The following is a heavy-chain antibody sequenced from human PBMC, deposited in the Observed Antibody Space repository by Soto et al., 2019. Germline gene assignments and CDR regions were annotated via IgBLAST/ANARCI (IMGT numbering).Heavy chain of an antibody. J-gene: IGHJ3*02. D-gene: IGHD6-13*01. V-gene: IGHV3-30*18. CDR3: AKLRSSSWTQYAFDI. Sequence: PGGSLRLSCAASGFTFSSYCLHWVRQTPGRGLEWVAVISYDGSNTYYTDSVKGRFTISRDNSKNTLYLQMNSLRAEDAAIYYCAKLRSSSWTQYAFDIWGHGTMVTVSS. CDR2: ISYDGSNT. CDR1: GFTFSSYC.